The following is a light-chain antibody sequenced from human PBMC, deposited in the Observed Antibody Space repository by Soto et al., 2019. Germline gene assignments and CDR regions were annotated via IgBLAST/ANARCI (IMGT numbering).Light chain of an antibody. V-gene: IGKV3-20*01. CDR3: QQYGSSLT. CDR2: RPS. CDR1: QSVRSN. Sequence: EIVMTQSPARLSASPGERAALSCRASQSVRSNLAWYQQKPGQAPTLLIYRPSSSATGIPDRFSGSGSGTDFTPSTRRLEPVDFAVYYWQQYGSSLTFGGGTKV. J-gene: IGKJ4*01.